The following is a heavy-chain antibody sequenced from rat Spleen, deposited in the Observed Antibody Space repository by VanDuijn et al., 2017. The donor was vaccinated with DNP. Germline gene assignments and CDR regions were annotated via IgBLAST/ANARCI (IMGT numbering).Heavy chain of an antibody. J-gene: IGHJ1*01. D-gene: IGHD4-1*01. CDR2: INKDSSTI. CDR1: GFNFNDYW. Sequence: EVKLVESGGGLVQPGRSLKLSCAASGFNFNDYWMGWVRQAPGKGLEWIGDINKDSSTINYTPSLKDKFTISRDNAQNTLYLQMSKLGSEDTAIYYCARWGWNLDWYFDLWGPGTMVTVSS. V-gene: IGHV4-2*01. CDR3: ARWGWNLDWYFDL.